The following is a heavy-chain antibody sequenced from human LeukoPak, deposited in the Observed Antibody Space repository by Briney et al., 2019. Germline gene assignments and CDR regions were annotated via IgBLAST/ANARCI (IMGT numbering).Heavy chain of an antibody. CDR2: IVVGSGNT. Sequence: ASVKVSCKASGFTFTSSAMQWVRQARGQRLEWIGWIVVGSGNTNYAQKFQERVTITRAMSTSTAYMELSSLRSEDTAVYYCAAGYSSGWYAGYFDYWGQGTLVTVSS. CDR3: AAGYSSGWYAGYFDY. CDR1: GFTFTSSA. J-gene: IGHJ4*02. D-gene: IGHD6-19*01. V-gene: IGHV1-58*02.